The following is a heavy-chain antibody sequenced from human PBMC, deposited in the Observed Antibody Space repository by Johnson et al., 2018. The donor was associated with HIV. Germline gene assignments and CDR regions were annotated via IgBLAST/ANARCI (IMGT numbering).Heavy chain of an antibody. Sequence: VQLVESGGGLVQPGGSLRLSCATSGFTFSFYALTWVRQAPGKGLEWVGRIKGKSESGTTNYAAPVKGRFPISRDNSKNTLYLQMNSLRAEDTAVYYCATDGDGDYAFDIWGQGTMVTVSS. CDR3: ATDGDGDYAFDI. CDR2: IKGKSESGTT. D-gene: IGHD4-17*01. CDR1: GFTFSFYA. V-gene: IGHV3-15*01. J-gene: IGHJ3*02.